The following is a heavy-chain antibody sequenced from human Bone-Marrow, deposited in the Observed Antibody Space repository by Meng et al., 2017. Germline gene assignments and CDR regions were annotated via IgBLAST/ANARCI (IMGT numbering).Heavy chain of an antibody. CDR1: GGSFSDYY. Sequence: SETLSLTCVVSGGSFSDYYWSWIRQPPGKGLEWIGEINHSGSTNYNPSLESRATISVDTSQNNLSLKLSSVTAADTAVYYCAIEGNYDSSGYNRAYYYYGMDVWGQGTTVTVSS. D-gene: IGHD3-22*01. CDR2: INHSGST. CDR3: AIEGNYDSSGYNRAYYYYGMDV. V-gene: IGHV4-34*01. J-gene: IGHJ6*02.